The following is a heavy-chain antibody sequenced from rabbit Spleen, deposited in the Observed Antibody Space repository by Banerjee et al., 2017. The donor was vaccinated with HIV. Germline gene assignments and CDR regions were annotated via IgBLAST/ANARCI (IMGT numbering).Heavy chain of an antibody. Sequence: QEQLEESGGGLVQPEGSLTLTCKASGFDFSSNVMCWVRQAPGKGLEWIACIYAGSSGSPLYASWAKGRFTISKTSSTTVTLQMTSQTAADTATHFCARRDSSSGYSFNLWGPGTLVTVS. CDR2: IYAGSSGSP. CDR1: GFDFSSNV. CDR3: ARRDSSSGYSFNL. D-gene: IGHD1-1*01. V-gene: IGHV1S45*01. J-gene: IGHJ4*01.